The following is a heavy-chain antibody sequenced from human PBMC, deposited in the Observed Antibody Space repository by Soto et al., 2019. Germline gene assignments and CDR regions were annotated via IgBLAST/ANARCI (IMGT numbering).Heavy chain of an antibody. CDR3: ARDNHSSRGVSKDYYYYMDV. CDR1: GFTFSSDS. J-gene: IGHJ6*03. Sequence: PGGSLRLSCAASGFTFSSDSMNWVRQAPGKGLEWVSSISSSSSYIYYADSVKGRFTISRDNAKNSLYLQMNSLRAEDTAVYYCARDNHSSRGVSKDYYYYMDVWGKGTTVTVSS. D-gene: IGHD3-10*01. V-gene: IGHV3-21*01. CDR2: ISSSSSYI.